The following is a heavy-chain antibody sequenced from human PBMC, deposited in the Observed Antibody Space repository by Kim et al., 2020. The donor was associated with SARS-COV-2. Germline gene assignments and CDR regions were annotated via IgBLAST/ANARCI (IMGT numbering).Heavy chain of an antibody. CDR3: ARGAGIVGATGIFDY. J-gene: IGHJ4*02. CDR1: GYTFTSYG. CDR2: ISAYNGNT. V-gene: IGHV1-18*01. Sequence: ASVKVSCKASGYTFTSYGISWVRQAPGQGLEWMGWISAYNGNTNYAQKLQGRVTMTTDTSTSTAYMELRSLRSDDTAVYYCARGAGIVGATGIFDYWGQGTLVTVSS. D-gene: IGHD1-26*01.